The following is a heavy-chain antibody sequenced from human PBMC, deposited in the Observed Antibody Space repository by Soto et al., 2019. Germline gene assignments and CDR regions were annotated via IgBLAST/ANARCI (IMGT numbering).Heavy chain of an antibody. CDR1: GFVFRTYG. CDR2: ISYDGRSK. CDR3: AILDTALVFFAKAG. J-gene: IGHJ6*02. V-gene: IGHV3-30*03. Sequence: QVQLVESGGGVVQPGRSLRLSCAASGFVFRTYGMYWVRQAPGKGLEWVALISYDGRSKNYADSVKGRFAISRDNSEDKWFLHMNSLTFEETAVYYCAILDTALVFFAKAGWGQGTTVVVSS. D-gene: IGHD5-18*01.